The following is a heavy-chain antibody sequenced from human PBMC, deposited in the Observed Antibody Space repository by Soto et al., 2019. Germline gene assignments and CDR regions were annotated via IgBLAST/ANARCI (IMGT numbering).Heavy chain of an antibody. Sequence: EGQLVESGGRLVEPGGSLRLSCAASGFNFNVAWMNWVHQAPGKGLEWLGRIKSKGGGETTEYVAFVKGRFTISRDDSKNTLYLKMNSLKSEDTAVYYCTKVLALPPNDAFDIWGQGTMVTVSS. CDR1: GFNFNVAW. V-gene: IGHV3-15*01. CDR2: IKSKGGGETT. D-gene: IGHD3-3*02. J-gene: IGHJ3*02. CDR3: TKVLALPPNDAFDI.